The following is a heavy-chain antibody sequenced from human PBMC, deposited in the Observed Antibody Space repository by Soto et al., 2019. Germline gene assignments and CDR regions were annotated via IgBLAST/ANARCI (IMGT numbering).Heavy chain of an antibody. CDR3: ARGVATIGP. CDR2: VIPIFGTA. J-gene: IGHJ5*02. CDR1: GGTFSSYA. D-gene: IGHD5-12*01. Sequence: SVKVSCKAPGGTFSSYAISWVRQAPGQGLEWMGGVIPIFGTAKYAQKFQGRVTITADESTSTGYMELRSLRSDDTAVYYCARGVATIGPWGQGTLVTVSS. V-gene: IGHV1-69*13.